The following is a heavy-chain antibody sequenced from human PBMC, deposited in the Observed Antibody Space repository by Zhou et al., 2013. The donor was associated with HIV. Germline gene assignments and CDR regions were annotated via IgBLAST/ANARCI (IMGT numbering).Heavy chain of an antibody. CDR1: GYTFTNYA. CDR2: IIAGFGDT. V-gene: IGHV1-3*01. J-gene: IGHJ4*02. D-gene: IGHD4-17*01. CDR3: ARPPYGGYSYFDY. Sequence: QVQLVQSGAEVKKPGASVKVSCKASGYTFTNYAIHWVRQAPGQRLEWMGWIIAGFGDTKYSQKFQGRVTITRDTLATTAYMELSSLRSEDTAVYFCARPPYGGYSYFDYWGQGTLVHRXL.